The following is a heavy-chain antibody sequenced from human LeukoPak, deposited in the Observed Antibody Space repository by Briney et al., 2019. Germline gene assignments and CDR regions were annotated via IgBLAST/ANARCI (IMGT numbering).Heavy chain of an antibody. J-gene: IGHJ4*02. CDR3: ARVRRYCSGGSCYSGYYFDY. D-gene: IGHD2-15*01. CDR1: GFTFSSYD. CDR2: IGTAGDT. Sequence: PGGSLRLSCAASGFTFSSYDMHWVRQATGKGLEWVSAIGTAGDTYYPGSVKGRFTISRENAQNSLYLQMNSLRAGDTAVYYCARVRRYCSGGSCYSGYYFDYWGQGTLVTVSS. V-gene: IGHV3-13*01.